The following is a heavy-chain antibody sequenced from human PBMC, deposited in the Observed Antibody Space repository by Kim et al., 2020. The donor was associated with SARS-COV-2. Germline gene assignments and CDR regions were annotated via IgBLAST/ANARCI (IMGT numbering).Heavy chain of an antibody. Sequence: GGSLRLSCAASGFTFSSYAMHWVRQAPGKGLEWVAVISYDGSNKYYADSVKGRFTISRDNSKNTLYLQMNSLRAEDTAVYYCARDFPDSGFDYWGQGTLVTVSS. J-gene: IGHJ4*02. D-gene: IGHD1-26*01. V-gene: IGHV3-30*04. CDR2: ISYDGSNK. CDR3: ARDFPDSGFDY. CDR1: GFTFSSYA.